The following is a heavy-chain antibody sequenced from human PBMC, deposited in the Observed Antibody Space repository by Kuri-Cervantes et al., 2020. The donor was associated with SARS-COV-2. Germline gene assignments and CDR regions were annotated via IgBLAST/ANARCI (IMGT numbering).Heavy chain of an antibody. Sequence: SQTLSLTCAISGDSVSSNSAAWNWIRQSPSRGLEWLGRTYYRSKWYNDYAVSVKSRITINPDTSKNQFSLQLNSVTPEDTAVYYCARDGISSIAARPNWFDPCGQGTLVTVSS. J-gene: IGHJ5*02. CDR1: GDSVSSNSAA. CDR2: TYYRSKWYN. V-gene: IGHV6-1*01. CDR3: ARDGISSIAARPNWFDP. D-gene: IGHD6-6*01.